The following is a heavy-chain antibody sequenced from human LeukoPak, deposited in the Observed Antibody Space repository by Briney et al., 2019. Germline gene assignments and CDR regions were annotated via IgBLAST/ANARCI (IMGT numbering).Heavy chain of an antibody. J-gene: IGHJ3*02. CDR2: IDPSDSYT. Sequence: GASLQIFTKGVGYSFTSYWISWVRQMPGQGLEWMGRIDPSDSYTNYSPSFQGHVTISADKSISTAYLQWSSLKASDTAMYYCARHRQQRVWPDAFDIWGQGTMVTVSS. CDR3: ARHRQQRVWPDAFDI. CDR1: GYSFTSYW. V-gene: IGHV5-10-1*01. D-gene: IGHD6-13*01.